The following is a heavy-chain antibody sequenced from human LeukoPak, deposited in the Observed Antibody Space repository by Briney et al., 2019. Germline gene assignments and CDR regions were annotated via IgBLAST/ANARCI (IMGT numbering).Heavy chain of an antibody. CDR3: ARAVGATPFYYGMDV. Sequence: PSETLSLTCTVSGGSVSSGSYYWSWTREPPGKGLVWIGHIYYSGSTNYNPSLKSRVTISVDTSKNQFSLELSSVTAADTAVYYCARAVGATPFYYGMDVWGQGTTVTVSS. CDR1: GGSVSSGSYY. D-gene: IGHD1-26*01. J-gene: IGHJ6*02. V-gene: IGHV4-61*01. CDR2: IYYSGST.